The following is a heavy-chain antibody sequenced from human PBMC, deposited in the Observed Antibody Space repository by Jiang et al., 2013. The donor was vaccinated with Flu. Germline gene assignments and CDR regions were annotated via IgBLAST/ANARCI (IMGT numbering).Heavy chain of an antibody. J-gene: IGHJ5*02. CDR2: IYYSGST. D-gene: IGHD3-22*01. CDR1: GGSISSYY. V-gene: IGHV4-59*01. CDR3: ARVPTYYYDSIEEVGFDP. Sequence: LLKPSETLSLTCTVSGGSISSYYWSWIRQPPGKGLEWIGYIYYSGSTNYNPSLKSRVTISVDTSKNQFSLKLSSVTAADTAVYYCARVPTYYYDSIEEVGFDPWGQGTLVTVSS.